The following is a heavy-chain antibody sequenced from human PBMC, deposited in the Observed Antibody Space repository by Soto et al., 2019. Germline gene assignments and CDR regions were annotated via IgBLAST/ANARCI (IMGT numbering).Heavy chain of an antibody. V-gene: IGHV1-18*01. CDR2: ISTYNGDT. Sequence: QVQLVQSGAEVKKPGASVKVSCKASGYSFTTYGISWVRQAPGQGLEWMGWISTYNGDTDYAQSLQGKVIMTTDTSTTTAYMALRSLRSDDTAVYYCAREGSRPYYYYGMDVWGQGTTVTVSS. CDR1: GYSFTTYG. D-gene: IGHD2-15*01. CDR3: AREGSRPYYYYGMDV. J-gene: IGHJ6*02.